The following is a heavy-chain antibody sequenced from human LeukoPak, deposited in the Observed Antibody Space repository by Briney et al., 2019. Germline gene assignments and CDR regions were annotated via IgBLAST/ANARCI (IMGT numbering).Heavy chain of an antibody. CDR2: IYYSGST. D-gene: IGHD4-11*01. V-gene: IGHV4-39*01. CDR3: TGHFFYSTAYNWFDP. J-gene: IGHJ5*02. Sequence: SETLSLTCTVSGGSISSSSYYWGWIRQPPGKGLEWIGSIYYSGSTYYNPSLKSRVTISVDTSKNQFSLKLSSVTAADTAVYYCTGHFFYSTAYNWFDPWGQGTLVTFSS. CDR1: GGSISSSSYY.